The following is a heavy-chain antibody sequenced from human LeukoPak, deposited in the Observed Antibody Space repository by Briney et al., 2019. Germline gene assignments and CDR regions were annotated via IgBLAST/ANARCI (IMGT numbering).Heavy chain of an antibody. D-gene: IGHD3-22*01. CDR2: ISSGSSYI. J-gene: IGHJ4*02. CDR3: ARYGDSSGYADY. V-gene: IGHV3-21*01. Sequence: PGGSLRLSCAASGFTFSSYSMNWVRQAPGKGLEWVSSISSGSSYIYYADSVKGRFTISRDNAKYSLYLQMNSLRAEDTAVYYCARYGDSSGYADYWGQGTLVTVSS. CDR1: GFTFSSYS.